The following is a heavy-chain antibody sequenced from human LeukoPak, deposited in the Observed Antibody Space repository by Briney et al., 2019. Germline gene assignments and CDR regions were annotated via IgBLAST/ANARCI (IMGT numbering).Heavy chain of an antibody. V-gene: IGHV1-46*02. CDR1: GYRFDSYY. D-gene: IGHD4-23*01. Sequence: ASVKVSCKTSGYRFDSYYIHWVRQAPGQGLEWMGWINPRSGRTNYAQKFQGRVNMTRDTSTSTVYMELSSLRSEDTAVYYCARPYGGKIWFDPWGQGTLVTVSS. CDR2: INPRSGRT. CDR3: ARPYGGKIWFDP. J-gene: IGHJ5*02.